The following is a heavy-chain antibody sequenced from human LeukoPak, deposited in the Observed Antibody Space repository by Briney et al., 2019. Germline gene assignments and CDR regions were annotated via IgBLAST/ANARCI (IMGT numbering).Heavy chain of an antibody. CDR1: GGSIRSNNW. V-gene: IGHV4-4*02. J-gene: IGHJ3*02. D-gene: IGHD5-24*01. CDR2: ISLSGST. Sequence: PSGTLSLTCVVSGGSIRSNNWWSWVRQPPGQGLEWIGEISLSGSTNYNPSLKSRVIISVDKSKSQFSLNLSSVTATETAVYYCARDAQGGNYLSDAFDIWGQGTMVAVSS. CDR3: ARDAQGGNYLSDAFDI.